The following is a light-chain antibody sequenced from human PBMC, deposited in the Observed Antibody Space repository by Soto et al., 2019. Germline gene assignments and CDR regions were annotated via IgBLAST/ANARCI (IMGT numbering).Light chain of an antibody. CDR2: AAS. CDR1: QGISSY. J-gene: IGKJ4*01. V-gene: IGKV1-8*01. CDR3: QQANSFPRT. Sequence: AIRMTQSPSSFSASTGDRVTIPCRASQGISSYLAWYQKKPGKAPKLLIYAASTLQSGVPSRFSGSGSGTDFNLTISSLQTEDFATYDCQQANSFPRTFGGGTKVDIK.